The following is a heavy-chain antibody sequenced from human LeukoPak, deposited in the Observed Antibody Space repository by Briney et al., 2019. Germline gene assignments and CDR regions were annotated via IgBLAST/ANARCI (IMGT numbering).Heavy chain of an antibody. Sequence: ASVKVSCKASGYTFTGYYMHWVRQAPGQGLEWMGWISPNSGGTNYAQKFQGRVTMTRDTSINTAYMELSRVRSDDTAVYYCARAALLTSFGVVGAFDIWGQGTMVTVSS. CDR3: ARAALLTSFGVVGAFDI. J-gene: IGHJ3*02. D-gene: IGHD3-3*01. V-gene: IGHV1-2*02. CDR1: GYTFTGYY. CDR2: ISPNSGGT.